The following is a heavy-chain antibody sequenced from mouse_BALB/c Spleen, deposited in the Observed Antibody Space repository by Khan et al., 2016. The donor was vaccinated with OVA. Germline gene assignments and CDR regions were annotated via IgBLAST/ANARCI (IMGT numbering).Heavy chain of an antibody. CDR3: ARDYWFTY. D-gene: IGHD1-1*02. Sequence: EVELVESGGDLVKPGGSLKLSCAASGFTFSNYAMSWVRQTPEKRLEWVASISSGGTTYYPDSVKGRVTISRDNARNILYLQMNGLRSEDTAMFYCARDYWFTYWGQGTLVTVSA. V-gene: IGHV5-6-5*01. CDR2: ISSGGTT. CDR1: GFTFSNYA. J-gene: IGHJ3*01.